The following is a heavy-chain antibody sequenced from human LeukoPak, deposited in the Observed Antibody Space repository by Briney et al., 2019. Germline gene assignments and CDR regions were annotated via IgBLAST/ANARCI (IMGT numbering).Heavy chain of an antibody. J-gene: IGHJ4*02. V-gene: IGHV4-39*01. CDR1: DDSISSSSYY. Sequence: SETLSLTCTVSDDSISSSSYYWGWIRQPPGKGLEWIGSIYYSGSTSYNPSLKSRVTISVDTSMNQFSLKLSSVTAADTAVYYCARHTVAGTRYWGQGTLVTVSS. CDR2: IYYSGST. D-gene: IGHD6-19*01. CDR3: ARHTVAGTRY.